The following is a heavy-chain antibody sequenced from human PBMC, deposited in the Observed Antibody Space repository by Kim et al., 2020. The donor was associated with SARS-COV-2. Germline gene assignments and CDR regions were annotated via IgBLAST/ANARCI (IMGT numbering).Heavy chain of an antibody. D-gene: IGHD5-12*01. V-gene: IGHV3-11*06. Sequence: GGLRLSCAASGFTFSDYYMSWIRQAPGKGLEWVSYISSSSSYTNYADSVKGRFTISRDNAKNSLYLQMNSLRAEDTAVYYCARGAPESGYVGHLLDYWGQGTLVTVSS. J-gene: IGHJ4*02. CDR1: GFTFSDYY. CDR2: ISSSSSYT. CDR3: ARGAPESGYVGHLLDY.